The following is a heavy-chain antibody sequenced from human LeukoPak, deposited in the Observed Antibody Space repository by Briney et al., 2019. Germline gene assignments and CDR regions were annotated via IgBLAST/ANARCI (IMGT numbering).Heavy chain of an antibody. CDR3: AREFYDILTGYYIPDY. V-gene: IGHV3-74*01. CDR2: INSDGSST. J-gene: IGHJ4*02. Sequence: GGSLRLSCVASGFTFSSYWMHWVRQAPGKGLVRVSRINSDGSSTSYADSVKGRFTISRDNAKNTLYLQMNSLRAEDTAVYYCAREFYDILTGYYIPDYWGQGTLVTVSS. D-gene: IGHD3-9*01. CDR1: GFTFSSYW.